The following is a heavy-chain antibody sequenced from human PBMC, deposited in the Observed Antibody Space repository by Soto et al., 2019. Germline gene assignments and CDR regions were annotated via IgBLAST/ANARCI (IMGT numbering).Heavy chain of an antibody. V-gene: IGHV3-11*01. CDR1: GFPFSDYY. CDR3: ARTLAARFDY. CDR2: ITNSGSTK. Sequence: GSLRLSCAASGFPFSDYYMSWIRQAPGKGLEWVSHITNSGSTKYYADSVKGRFTISRDNAKNSLFLQMNSLRAEDTAVYYCARTLAARFDYWGQGTPVTVSS. D-gene: IGHD6-6*01. J-gene: IGHJ4*02.